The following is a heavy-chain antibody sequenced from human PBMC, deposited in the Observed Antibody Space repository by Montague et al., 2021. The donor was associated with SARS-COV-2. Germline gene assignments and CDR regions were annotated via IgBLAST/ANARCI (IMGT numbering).Heavy chain of an antibody. CDR1: GFTFSSYA. D-gene: IGHD2-15*01. Sequence: SLRLSCAASGFTFSSYAMYWVRQAPGKELEWVALISYVGSTEYYADSVMGRFTVSRDTSKNTLYLHMTGLRREDTGVYYCARDRGMVAAFTTLAFWGQGTLVTVSS. J-gene: IGHJ4*02. CDR3: ARDRGMVAAFTTLAF. V-gene: IGHV3-30-3*01. CDR2: ISYVGSTE.